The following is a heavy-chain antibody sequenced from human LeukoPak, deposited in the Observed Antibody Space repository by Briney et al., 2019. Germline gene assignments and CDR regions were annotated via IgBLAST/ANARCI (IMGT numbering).Heavy chain of an antibody. V-gene: IGHV3-23*01. Sequence: GGSLRLSYAASGFAFKSYSMYWVRQGPGKGREWVASISDASFSINYADSVKGRFTISRDNSKNILYLQMNNLRAEDTAVYYCAKKMGTYRAFDYWGQGTLVTVSS. CDR1: GFAFKSYS. CDR3: AKKMGTYRAFDY. D-gene: IGHD3-16*02. CDR2: ISDASFSI. J-gene: IGHJ4*02.